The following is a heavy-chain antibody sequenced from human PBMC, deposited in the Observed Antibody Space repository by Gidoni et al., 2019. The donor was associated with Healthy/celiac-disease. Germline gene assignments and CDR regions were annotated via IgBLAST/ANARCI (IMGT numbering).Heavy chain of an antibody. J-gene: IGHJ4*02. V-gene: IGHV3-33*01. CDR2: IWYDGSNK. Sequence: HSVRQAPGKGLEWVAVIWYDGSNKYYADSVKGRFTISRDNSKNTLYLQMNSLRAEDTAVYYCARVGGPYYYDSSGYYTDWGQGTLVTVSS. D-gene: IGHD3-22*01. CDR3: ARVGGPYYYDSSGYYTD.